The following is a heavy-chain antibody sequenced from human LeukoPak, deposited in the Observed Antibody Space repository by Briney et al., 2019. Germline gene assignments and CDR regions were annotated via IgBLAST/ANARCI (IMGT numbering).Heavy chain of an antibody. Sequence: NWVRQAPGKGLEWVAHINPDGRDTYYVDSVKGRFTISRDNAQNSMYLQMNSLRVEDTAVYYCTSWGDTTAEYFQRWGQGTLVTVSS. CDR2: INPDGRDT. CDR3: TSWGDTTAEYFQR. J-gene: IGHJ1*01. D-gene: IGHD2-21*02. V-gene: IGHV3-7*01.